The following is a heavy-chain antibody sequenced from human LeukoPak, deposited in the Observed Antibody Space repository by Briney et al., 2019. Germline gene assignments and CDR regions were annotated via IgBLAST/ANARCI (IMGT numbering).Heavy chain of an antibody. J-gene: IGHJ6*02. CDR3: ARDLLSRSFYGMDV. CDR1: GLTVSSYS. Sequence: GGSLRLSCVASGLTVSSYSMNWVRQAPGKGLEWVSYISSSSRTIYYADSVKGRFTISRDNDKNSLYLQMHSLRAEDTALYYCARDLLSRSFYGMDVWGQGTTVTVSS. D-gene: IGHD3-16*01. V-gene: IGHV3-48*04. CDR2: ISSSSRTI.